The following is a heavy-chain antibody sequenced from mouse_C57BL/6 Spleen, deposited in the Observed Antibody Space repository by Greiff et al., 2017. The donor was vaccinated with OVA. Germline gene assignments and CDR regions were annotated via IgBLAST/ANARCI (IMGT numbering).Heavy chain of an antibody. CDR2: ISSGGDYI. J-gene: IGHJ2*01. CDR1: GFTFSSYA. CDR3: TRGGYSNYDY. D-gene: IGHD2-5*01. V-gene: IGHV5-9-1*02. Sequence: EVKLMESGEGLVKPGGSLKLSCAASGFTFSSYAMSWVRQTPEKRLEWVAYISSGGDYIYYADTVKGRFTISRDNARNTLYLQMSSLKSEDTAMYYCTRGGYSNYDYWGQGTTLTVSS.